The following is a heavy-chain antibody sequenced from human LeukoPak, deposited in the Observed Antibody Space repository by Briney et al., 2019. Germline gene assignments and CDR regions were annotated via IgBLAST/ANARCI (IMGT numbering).Heavy chain of an antibody. V-gene: IGHV4-31*03. D-gene: IGHD2-21*02. CDR3: AREGFCGGDCYLFDY. Sequence: PSETLSLTCTVSGGSISSGDYYWSWIRQHPGQGLEWIGYIYYSGSTYYNPSLKSRVTMSLDTSKNQFSLKLSSVTAADTAVYYCAREGFCGGDCYLFDYWGQGTLVTVSS. CDR2: IYYSGST. CDR1: GGSISSGDYY. J-gene: IGHJ4*02.